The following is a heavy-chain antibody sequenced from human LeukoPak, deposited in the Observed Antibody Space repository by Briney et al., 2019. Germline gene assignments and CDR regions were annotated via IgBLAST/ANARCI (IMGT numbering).Heavy chain of an antibody. D-gene: IGHD3-22*01. Sequence: GGSLRLSCAASGFSFSSYAMTWVRQAPGKGLEWVSSISGGGGSTNSADSVRGRFTISRDNSKNTLYLQMNRLRAEDTAVYYCAKSSYYDSSGYYREYYFDHWGQGTLVTVSS. CDR1: GFSFSSYA. V-gene: IGHV3-23*01. CDR2: ISGGGGST. CDR3: AKSSYYDSSGYYREYYFDH. J-gene: IGHJ4*02.